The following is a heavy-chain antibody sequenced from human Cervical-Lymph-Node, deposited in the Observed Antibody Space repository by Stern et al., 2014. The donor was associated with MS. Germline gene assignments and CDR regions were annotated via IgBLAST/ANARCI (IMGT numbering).Heavy chain of an antibody. CDR3: AVDQGGIAVY. V-gene: IGHV1-69*01. Sequence: VQLVESGAEVKKPGSSVKVSCKASGCTFSINTISWVRQDPGQGIEWMGGITPMFGNANYAKKFQGRVMDTADESKSTAYLEMSSLRSEDTAVYFCAVDQGGIAVYWGQGTRVTVSS. CDR2: ITPMFGNA. CDR1: GCTFSINT. J-gene: IGHJ4*02. D-gene: IGHD6-19*01.